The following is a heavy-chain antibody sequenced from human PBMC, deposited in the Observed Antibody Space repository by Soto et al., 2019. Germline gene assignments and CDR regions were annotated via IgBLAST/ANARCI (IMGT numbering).Heavy chain of an antibody. CDR2: INSDGSST. Sequence: GGSLRLSCAASGFTFSSYWMHWVRQAPGKGLVWVSRINSDGSSTSYADSVKGRFTISRDNAKNTLYLQMNSLRAEDTAVYYCARDRYNWNYDYYYGMDVWGQGTTVTVSS. D-gene: IGHD1-7*01. CDR1: GFTFSSYW. V-gene: IGHV3-74*01. J-gene: IGHJ6*02. CDR3: ARDRYNWNYDYYYGMDV.